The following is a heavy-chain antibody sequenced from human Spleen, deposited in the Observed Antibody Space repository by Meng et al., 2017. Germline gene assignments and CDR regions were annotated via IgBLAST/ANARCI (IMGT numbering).Heavy chain of an antibody. J-gene: IGHJ6*02. D-gene: IGHD6-19*01. CDR1: GYSITSGYY. Sequence: SQTLSLTCAVSGYSITSGYYWHWIRQPPGKGLEWIGSVYHSGTTSYKPSLKSRLTMSVDTSKNQLSLRLRSVTAADTAVYFCARDRLIWGQGTTVTVSS. CDR2: VYHSGTT. V-gene: IGHV4-38-2*02. CDR3: ARDRLI.